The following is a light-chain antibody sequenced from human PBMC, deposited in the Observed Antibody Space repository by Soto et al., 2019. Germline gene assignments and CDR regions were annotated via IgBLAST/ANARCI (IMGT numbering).Light chain of an antibody. CDR3: QQYNNWPPWT. V-gene: IGKV3-15*01. CDR2: GAS. CDR1: QSISTN. J-gene: IGKJ1*01. Sequence: EVVMTQSPATLSVSPGGRATFSCRASQSISTNFAWYQHKPGQAPRLLIYGASPRATGIPARFSGSGSGREFTLTISSLQSEDFAVYYCQQYNNWPPWTFGQGTKVEIK.